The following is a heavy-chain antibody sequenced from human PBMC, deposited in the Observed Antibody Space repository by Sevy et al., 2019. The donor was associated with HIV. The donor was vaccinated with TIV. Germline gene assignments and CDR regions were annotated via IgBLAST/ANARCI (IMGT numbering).Heavy chain of an antibody. CDR3: AREDNCNDLT. Sequence: GGSLRLSCATSGFKFKSFWMHWVRQAPGKGLVWVSRINGDASSTAYADSVKGRFTISRDDAKSTVYLQMNSLTAGDTAVYYCAREDNCNDLTWGQGTLVTVSS. V-gene: IGHV3-74*01. J-gene: IGHJ5*02. CDR2: INGDASST. CDR1: GFKFKSFW. D-gene: IGHD1-20*01.